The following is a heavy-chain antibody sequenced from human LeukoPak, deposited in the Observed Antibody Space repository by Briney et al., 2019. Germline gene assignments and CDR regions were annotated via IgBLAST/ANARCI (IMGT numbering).Heavy chain of an antibody. D-gene: IGHD2-15*01. CDR2: INPNSGGT. Sequence: ASVKVSCKASGYTFTGYYMHWVRQAPGQGLEWMGWINPNSGGTNYAQKFQGRGTMTRDTSISTAYMELSRLRSDDTAVYYCARVRYCSGGSCYWSSDYWGQGTLVTVSS. CDR3: ARVRYCSGGSCYWSSDY. V-gene: IGHV1-2*02. J-gene: IGHJ4*02. CDR1: GYTFTGYY.